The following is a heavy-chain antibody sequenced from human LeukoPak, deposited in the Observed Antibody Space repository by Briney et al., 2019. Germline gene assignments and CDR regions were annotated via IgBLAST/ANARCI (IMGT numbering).Heavy chain of an antibody. Sequence: SQTLSLTCTVSGGSISSGSYCWSWIRQPAGKGLEWIGRIYTSGSTNYNPSLKSRVTISVDTSKNQFSLKLSSVTAADTAVYYCARANVLRYFDWLLEEPSDYWGQGTLVTVSS. J-gene: IGHJ4*02. CDR3: ARANVLRYFDWLLEEPSDY. V-gene: IGHV4-61*02. D-gene: IGHD3-9*01. CDR1: GGSISSGSYC. CDR2: IYTSGST.